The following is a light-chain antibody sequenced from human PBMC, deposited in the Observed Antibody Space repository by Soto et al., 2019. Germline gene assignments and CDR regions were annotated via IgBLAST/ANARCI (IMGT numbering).Light chain of an antibody. CDR1: NIGRKS. J-gene: IGLJ2*01. V-gene: IGLV3-21*02. CDR3: QLWDSNSDHVV. CDR2: DDR. Sequence: SYELTQPPSVSVAPGQTARITCGGSNIGRKSVHWYQQKQGQAPVVVVYDDRDRPSGIPERFSGSNSGNTATLTISRVEAGDDADYYCQLWDSNSDHVVFGGGTKLTVL.